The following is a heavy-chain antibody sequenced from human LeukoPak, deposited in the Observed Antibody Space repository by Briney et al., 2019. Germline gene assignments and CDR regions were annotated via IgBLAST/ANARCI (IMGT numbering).Heavy chain of an antibody. CDR3: ARGNVSTATITRFDY. CDR1: GFTFSSYS. Sequence: GGSLRLSCAASGFTFSSYSMNWVRQAPGKGLEWVSSISSSSSYIYYADSVKGRYTISRDNAKNSLYLQMNSLRAEDTAVYYCARGNVSTATITRFDYWGQGTLVTVSS. D-gene: IGHD5-24*01. J-gene: IGHJ4*02. V-gene: IGHV3-21*01. CDR2: ISSSSSYI.